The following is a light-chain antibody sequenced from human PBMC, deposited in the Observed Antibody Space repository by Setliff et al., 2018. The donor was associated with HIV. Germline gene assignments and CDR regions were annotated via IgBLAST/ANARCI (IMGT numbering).Light chain of an antibody. J-gene: IGLJ1*01. V-gene: IGLV2-14*03. CDR1: NSDIGGYDY. Sequence: QSALAQPASVSGSPGQSITISCTGTNSDIGGYDYVSWYQQHPGKAPKLMIYDVTNRPSGVSNRFSGSKSGSTASLTISGLQAEDEANYYCCSYTSTPLYVFGTGTKVTVL. CDR2: DVT. CDR3: CSYTSTPLYV.